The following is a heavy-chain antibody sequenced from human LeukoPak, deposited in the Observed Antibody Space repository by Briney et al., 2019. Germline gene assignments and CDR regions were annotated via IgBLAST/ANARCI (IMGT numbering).Heavy chain of an antibody. D-gene: IGHD3-16*02. J-gene: IGHJ4*02. Sequence: PSETLSLTCAVSGGSFSGYYWNWIRQSPGKGLEWIGEINHSGSTHYNPSLKSRVTISVDTSKNQFSLKLSSVTAADTAVYYCARLGRYYDYVWGSYRPYYFDYWGQGTLVTVSS. V-gene: IGHV4-34*01. CDR1: GGSFSGYY. CDR3: ARLGRYYDYVWGSYRPYYFDY. CDR2: INHSGST.